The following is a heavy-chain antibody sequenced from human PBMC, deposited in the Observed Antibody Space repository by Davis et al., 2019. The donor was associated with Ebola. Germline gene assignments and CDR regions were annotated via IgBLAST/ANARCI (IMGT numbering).Heavy chain of an antibody. V-gene: IGHV4-4*07. CDR3: ARDRRCSSTSCYKYYYYYGMDV. CDR2: IYTSGST. Sequence: PSETLSLTCTVSGGPISSYYWSWIRQPAGKGLEWIGRIYTSGSTNYNPSLKSRVTISVDTSKNQFSLKLSSVTAADTAVYYCARDRRCSSTSCYKYYYYYGMDVWGQGTTVTVSS. J-gene: IGHJ6*02. CDR1: GGPISSYY. D-gene: IGHD2-2*02.